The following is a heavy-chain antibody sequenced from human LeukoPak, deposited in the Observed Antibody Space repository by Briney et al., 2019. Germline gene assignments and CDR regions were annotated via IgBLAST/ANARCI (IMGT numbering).Heavy chain of an antibody. CDR2: MYYSGTT. V-gene: IGHV4-59*12. D-gene: IGHD2-21*01. Sequence: SETLPLTCTVSGNSINIYSWNWIRQSPEKGLEWIAYMYYSGTTNYNPSLENRAAISLDLSRHQFSLRLSSVTAADTAVYFCATTDKNRYYINVWGPGTTVIVSS. CDR1: GNSINIYS. J-gene: IGHJ6*01. CDR3: ATTDKNRYYINV.